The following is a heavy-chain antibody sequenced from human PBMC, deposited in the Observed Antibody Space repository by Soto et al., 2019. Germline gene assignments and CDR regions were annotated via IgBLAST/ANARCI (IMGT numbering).Heavy chain of an antibody. CDR3: ARGVYDFWSGYQNRYYYYYGMDV. V-gene: IGHV1-2*04. D-gene: IGHD3-3*01. Sequence: QVQLVQSGAEVKKPGASVKVSCKASGYTFTGYYMHWVRQAPGQGLEWMGWINPNSGGTNYAQKFQGWVTMTSDTSISTAYMELSRLRSDDTAVYYCARGVYDFWSGYQNRYYYYYGMDVWGQGTTVTVSS. CDR2: INPNSGGT. CDR1: GYTFTGYY. J-gene: IGHJ6*02.